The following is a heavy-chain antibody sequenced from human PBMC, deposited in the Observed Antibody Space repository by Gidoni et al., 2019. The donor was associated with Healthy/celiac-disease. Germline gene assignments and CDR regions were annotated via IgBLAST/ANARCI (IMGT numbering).Heavy chain of an antibody. Sequence: QVQLVQSGAEVKKPGSSVKVSCKASGGTFSSYAISWVRQAPGQGLEWMGGIIPIFGTANYAQKFQGRVTITADESTSTAYMELSSLRSEDTAVYYCARANRYYDFWSGYSYYYYGMDVWGQGTTVTVSS. V-gene: IGHV1-69*01. CDR3: ARANRYYDFWSGYSYYYYGMDV. J-gene: IGHJ6*02. CDR1: GGTFSSYA. CDR2: IIPIFGTA. D-gene: IGHD3-3*01.